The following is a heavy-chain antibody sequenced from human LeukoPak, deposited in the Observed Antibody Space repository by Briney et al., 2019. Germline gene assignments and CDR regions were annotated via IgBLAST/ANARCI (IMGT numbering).Heavy chain of an antibody. V-gene: IGHV3-23*01. CDR3: AKTRDYGEYFDY. CDR1: GFTFSSYA. Sequence: GGSLRLSCAASGFTFSSYAMNWVRQAPGKGLEWVSAISGSSSNIYYADSVKGRFTISRVNSKNTLYLQMNSLRAEDTAIYYCAKTRDYGEYFDYWGQGTLVTVSS. J-gene: IGHJ4*02. D-gene: IGHD4-17*01. CDR2: ISGSSSNI.